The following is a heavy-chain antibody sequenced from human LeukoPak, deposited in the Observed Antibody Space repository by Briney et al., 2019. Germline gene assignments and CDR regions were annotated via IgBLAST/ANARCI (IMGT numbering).Heavy chain of an antibody. CDR2: IYYSGST. CDR1: GGSISSSSYY. CDR3: ARHASYYYYGMDV. J-gene: IGHJ6*02. V-gene: IGHV4-39*01. Sequence: SETLSLTCTVSGGSISSSSYYWGWIRQSPGKGLEWIGNIYYSGSTFYNPSLKSRVTISVDTSKNQFSLKLSSVTAADTAVYYCARHASYYYYGMDVWGQGTTVTVSS.